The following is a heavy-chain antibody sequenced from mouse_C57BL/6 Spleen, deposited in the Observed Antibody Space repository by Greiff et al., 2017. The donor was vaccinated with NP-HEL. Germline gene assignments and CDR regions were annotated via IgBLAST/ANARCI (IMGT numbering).Heavy chain of an antibody. Sequence: VQGVESGAELVKPGASVKLSCKASGYTFTEYTIHWVKQRSGQGLEWIGWFYPGSGSIKYNEKFKDKATLTADKSSSTVYMELSRLTSEDSAVYFCARHDDYDGDYYAMDYWGQGTSVTVSS. D-gene: IGHD2-12*01. CDR2: FYPGSGSI. V-gene: IGHV1-62-2*01. CDR1: GYTFTEYT. J-gene: IGHJ4*01. CDR3: ARHDDYDGDYYAMDY.